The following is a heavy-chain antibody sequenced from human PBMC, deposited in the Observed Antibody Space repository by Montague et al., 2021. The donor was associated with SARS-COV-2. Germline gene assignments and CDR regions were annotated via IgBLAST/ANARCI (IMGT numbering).Heavy chain of an antibody. CDR1: GGSISSYY. V-gene: IGHV4-59*08. J-gene: IGHJ4*02. CDR2: IYYSGST. Sequence: SETLSLTCTVSGGSISSYYWSWIRQPPGKGLEWIGYIYYSGSTNYNPSLKSRVTISVDTSKNQFSLKLSSVTAADTAVYYCARHHSLGLRSDRSVDYWGQGTLVTVSS. CDR3: ARHHSLGLRSDRSVDY. D-gene: IGHD7-27*01.